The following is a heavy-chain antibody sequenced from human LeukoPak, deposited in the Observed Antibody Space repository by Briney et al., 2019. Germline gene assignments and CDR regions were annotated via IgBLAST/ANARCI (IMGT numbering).Heavy chain of an antibody. CDR2: IYYGGTT. D-gene: IGHD6-19*01. CDR3: ARWSSDWENNYFDP. Sequence: SGTLSLTCTVSFGSISSDSHYWGWIRQPPGNRLEWIASIYYGGTTQYNPSLKSRATISIDTSNNRFSLRLTSATAADTAVYYCARWSSDWENNYFDPWGQGILVTVSS. J-gene: IGHJ5*02. CDR1: FGSISSDSHY. V-gene: IGHV4-39*07.